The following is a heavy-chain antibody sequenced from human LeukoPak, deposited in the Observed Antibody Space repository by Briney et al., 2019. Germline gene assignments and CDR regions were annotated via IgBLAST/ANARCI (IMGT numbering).Heavy chain of an antibody. Sequence: GASVKVSCKASGYTFTSYGISWVRQAPGQGLECMGWISAYNGNTNYAQKLQGRVTMTTDTSTSTACMELRSLRSDDTAVYYCAIGYSYGYGVFDYWGQGTLVTVSS. J-gene: IGHJ4*02. V-gene: IGHV1-18*01. CDR2: ISAYNGNT. CDR3: AIGYSYGYGVFDY. CDR1: GYTFTSYG. D-gene: IGHD5-18*01.